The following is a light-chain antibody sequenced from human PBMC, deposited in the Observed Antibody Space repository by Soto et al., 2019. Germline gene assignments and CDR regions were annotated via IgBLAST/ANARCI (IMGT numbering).Light chain of an antibody. V-gene: IGKV3-15*01. Sequence: EIVMTQSPATLSVSPGERATLSCRASQSVSSNLAWYQQKPGQAPRLLIHGASTRATGIPARFSGSGSGTEFTPTISSLQSEDFAVYYCQQYNKWPPVTFGGGTKVDNK. CDR2: GAS. CDR1: QSVSSN. CDR3: QQYNKWPPVT. J-gene: IGKJ4*01.